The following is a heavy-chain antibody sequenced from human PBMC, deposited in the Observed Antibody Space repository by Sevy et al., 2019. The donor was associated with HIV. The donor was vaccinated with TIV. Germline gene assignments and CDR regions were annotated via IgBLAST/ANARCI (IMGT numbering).Heavy chain of an antibody. J-gene: IGHJ4*02. CDR1: GFTFSSYW. CDR2: IKQDGSEK. Sequence: GGSLRLSCVASGFTFSSYWMSWVRQAPGKGLEWVANIKQDGSEKYYVDSVKGRFTISRDNAKNSLYLQMNSLRAEDTAVYYCARDRWRGSYNDYWGQGTLVTVSS. V-gene: IGHV3-7*01. D-gene: IGHD1-26*01. CDR3: ARDRWRGSYNDY.